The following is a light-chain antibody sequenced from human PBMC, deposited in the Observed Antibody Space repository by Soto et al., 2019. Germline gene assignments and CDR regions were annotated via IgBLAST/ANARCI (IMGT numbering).Light chain of an antibody. Sequence: DIQLTQSPSFLSASLGHRVTITCRTRQDISSYLAWYQQKPGKAPQLLISAASTLQSGVPSRFSGSGSGTEFTLAIRGLQPEDFATYYCQQLKSYPLSFGGGTKVEI. CDR2: AAS. V-gene: IGKV1-9*01. J-gene: IGKJ4*01. CDR1: QDISSY. CDR3: QQLKSYPLS.